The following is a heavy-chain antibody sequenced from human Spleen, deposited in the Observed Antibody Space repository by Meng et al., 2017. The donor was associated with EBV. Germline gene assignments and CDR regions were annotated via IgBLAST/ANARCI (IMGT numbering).Heavy chain of an antibody. CDR1: GGSISNNNW. D-gene: IGHD5-24*01. V-gene: IGHV4-4*02. J-gene: IGHJ4*02. Sequence: QVQLQASGPGLGKASGTLSLTCAVSGGSISNNNWWWSWVRQPPGKGLEWIGEIYHDGSTNYNPSLKSRLTILVDKSNNQFSLKLSSVTAADTAVYYCAREDGYGDYVDYWGQGTLVTVSS. CDR2: IYHDGST. CDR3: AREDGYGDYVDY.